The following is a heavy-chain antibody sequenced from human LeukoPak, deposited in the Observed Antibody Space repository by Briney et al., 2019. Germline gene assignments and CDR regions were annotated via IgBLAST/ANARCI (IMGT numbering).Heavy chain of an antibody. CDR1: GFTFSSFE. Sequence: GESLRLSCAASGFTFSSFEMSWVRQAPGKGLEWVSYISSPGTTIYYADSVKGRFTISRDNAKNSLYLQMNSLRAEDTAVYYCARVRQQLFDYWGQGTLVPVSS. CDR3: ARVRQQLFDY. D-gene: IGHD6-13*01. V-gene: IGHV3-48*03. J-gene: IGHJ4*02. CDR2: ISSPGTTI.